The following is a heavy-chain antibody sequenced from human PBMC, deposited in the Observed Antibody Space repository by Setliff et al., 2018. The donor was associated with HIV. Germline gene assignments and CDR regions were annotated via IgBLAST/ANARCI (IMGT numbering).Heavy chain of an antibody. CDR1: GFTFDDYA. CDR3: AKDIGEYYGSGSYIDY. V-gene: IGHV3-43D*03. CDR2: ISWDGGST. D-gene: IGHD3-10*01. Sequence: LRLSCAASGFTFDDYAMHWVRQAPGKGLEWVSLISWDGGSTYYADSVKGRFTISRDNSKNSLYLQMNSLRAEDTALYYCAKDIGEYYGSGSYIDYWGQGTLVTVSS. J-gene: IGHJ4*02.